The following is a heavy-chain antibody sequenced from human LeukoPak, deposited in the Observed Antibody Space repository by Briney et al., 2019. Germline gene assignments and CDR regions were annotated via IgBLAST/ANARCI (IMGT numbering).Heavy chain of an antibody. J-gene: IGHJ4*02. CDR1: GFTFSTYS. D-gene: IGHD3-22*01. V-gene: IGHV3-48*04. Sequence: GGSLRLSCAASGFTFSTYSMKWVRQAPGKGLECVSYISYSSSPIYYADSVKGRFTISRDNAKNSLYLQMNSLRAEDTALYYCAKDNSDSSGYFDYWGQGTLVTVSS. CDR3: AKDNSDSSGYFDY. CDR2: ISYSSSPI.